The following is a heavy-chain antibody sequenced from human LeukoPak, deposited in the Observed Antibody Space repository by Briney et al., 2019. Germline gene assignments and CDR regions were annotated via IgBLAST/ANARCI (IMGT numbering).Heavy chain of an antibody. CDR2: ISGSGFYS. CDR3: AKGGPTGSNYFDF. CDR1: EFTFDNYA. Sequence: GGSLRLSCAASEFTFDNYAMSWVRQAPGKGLEWVSVISGSGFYSYYADSVKGRFTVSRDNSKTTLYLQMNSLRADDTAVYYCAKGGPTGSNYFDFWGQGTLVTVSS. D-gene: IGHD1-26*01. V-gene: IGHV3-23*01. J-gene: IGHJ4*02.